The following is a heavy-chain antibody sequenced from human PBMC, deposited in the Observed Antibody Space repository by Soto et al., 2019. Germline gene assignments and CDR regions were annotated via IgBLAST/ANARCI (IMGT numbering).Heavy chain of an antibody. D-gene: IGHD3-10*01. CDR1: GFTFSSYW. J-gene: IGHJ6*03. Sequence: HPGGSLRLSCAASGFTFSSYWMHWVRQAPGKGLVWVSRINSDGSSTSYADSVKGRFTISRDNAKNTLYLQMNSLRAEDTAVYYCARAPITMVRGVITGDYYMDVWGKGTTVTVSS. CDR3: ARAPITMVRGVITGDYYMDV. V-gene: IGHV3-74*01. CDR2: INSDGSST.